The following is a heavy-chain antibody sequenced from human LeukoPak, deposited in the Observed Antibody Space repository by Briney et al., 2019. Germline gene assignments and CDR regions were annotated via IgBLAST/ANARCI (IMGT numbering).Heavy chain of an antibody. CDR2: IYPGDSDT. V-gene: IGHV5-51*01. Sequence: GESLKISCKGSGYSFTSYWIGWVRQMPGKGLEWMGIIYPGDSDTRYSPSFQGQVTISADKSISTAYLQWSSLKASDTAMYYCASTYYYDSSGYFDDAFDIWGQGTMVTVSS. J-gene: IGHJ3*02. D-gene: IGHD3-22*01. CDR3: ASTYYYDSSGYFDDAFDI. CDR1: GYSFTSYW.